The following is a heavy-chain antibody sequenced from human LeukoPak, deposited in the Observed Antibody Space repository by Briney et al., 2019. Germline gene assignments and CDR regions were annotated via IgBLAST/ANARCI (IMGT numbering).Heavy chain of an antibody. D-gene: IGHD2-15*01. CDR1: GFTFSSYS. CDR2: ISSSSSYI. V-gene: IGHV3-21*01. Sequence: GGSLRLSCAASGFTFSSYSMNWGRQAPGKGLELVSSISSSSSYIYYADSVKGRFTISRDNAKNSLYLQLNRLRAEDTAVYYCASSGKNEVVAATRGDWDFDYWGQGTLVTVSS. CDR3: ASSGKNEVVAATRGDWDFDY. J-gene: IGHJ4*02.